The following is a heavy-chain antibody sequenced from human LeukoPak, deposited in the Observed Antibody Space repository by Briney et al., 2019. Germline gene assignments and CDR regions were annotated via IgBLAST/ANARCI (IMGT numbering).Heavy chain of an antibody. J-gene: IGHJ4*02. CDR3: AREYGGFDY. Sequence: GGSLRLSCAAPGFIFSSYSMNWVRQAPGKGLEWVSSISSSSSYIDYADSVKGRFTISRDNAKNSLYLQMNSLRAEDTAIYYCAREYGGFDYWGRGTLVTVSS. CDR2: ISSSSSYI. D-gene: IGHD4-23*01. V-gene: IGHV3-21*01. CDR1: GFIFSSYS.